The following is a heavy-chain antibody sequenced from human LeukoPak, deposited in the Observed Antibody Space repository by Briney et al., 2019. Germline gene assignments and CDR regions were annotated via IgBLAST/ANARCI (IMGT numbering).Heavy chain of an antibody. Sequence: GGSLRLSCAASGFSFSAYGMHWVRQAPGKGLEWVAVIWYDGSKKYYADSVRGRFTISRDNAKNSMYLQMNSLRAEDTAVYYCAARFDYWGQGTLVTVSS. CDR1: GFSFSAYG. J-gene: IGHJ4*02. CDR3: AARFDY. V-gene: IGHV3-33*03. CDR2: IWYDGSKK.